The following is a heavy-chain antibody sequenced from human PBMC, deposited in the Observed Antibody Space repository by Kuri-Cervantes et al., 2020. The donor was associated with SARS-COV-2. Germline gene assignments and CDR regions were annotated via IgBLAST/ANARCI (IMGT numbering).Heavy chain of an antibody. CDR3: ARAWGGSYLVGFDY. V-gene: IGHV3-23*01. CDR1: GFIFDTYA. J-gene: IGHJ4*02. Sequence: SCAASGFIFDTYAMSWVRQAPGKGLEWVSVISGTGGSSTFYADSVKGRFIISRDNAENTLYLEINGLRAEDTAVYYCARAWGGSYLVGFDYWGQGTLVTVSS. CDR2: ISGTGGSST. D-gene: IGHD1-26*01.